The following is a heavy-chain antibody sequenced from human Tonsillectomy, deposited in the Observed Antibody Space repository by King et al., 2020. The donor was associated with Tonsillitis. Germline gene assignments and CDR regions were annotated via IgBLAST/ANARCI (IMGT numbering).Heavy chain of an antibody. CDR2: ISYDESNK. V-gene: IGHV3-30*04. Sequence: VQLVESGGGVVQPGRSLKLSCAPSGFTFSSYLMHWVRQAPGKGLEGVAVISYDESNKYSADSVKGRFTVSRDNSKNTLYLQMNSLRAEDTAVYYCARDLNWSFDYWGQGTLVTVSS. D-gene: IGHD1-20*01. CDR1: GFTFSSYL. J-gene: IGHJ4*02. CDR3: ARDLNWSFDY.